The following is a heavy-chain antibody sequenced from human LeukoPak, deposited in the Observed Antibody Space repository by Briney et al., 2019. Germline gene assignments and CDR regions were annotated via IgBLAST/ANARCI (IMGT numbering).Heavy chain of an antibody. CDR2: ISGGGGST. V-gene: IGHV3-23*01. J-gene: IGHJ4*02. CDR3: AKFYDISTGYFDC. D-gene: IGHD3-9*01. CDR1: GFTIGGFA. Sequence: GGSLRLSCAASGFTIGGFAMTWVRQAPGKGLEWVSAISGGGGSTYYADSVKGRFTISRDNSKNTLYLQMNSLRAEDTAVYYCAKFYDISTGYFDCWGQGTLVTVSS.